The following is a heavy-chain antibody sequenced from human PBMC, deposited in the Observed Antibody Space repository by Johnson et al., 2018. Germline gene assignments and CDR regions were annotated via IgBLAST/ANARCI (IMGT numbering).Heavy chain of an antibody. D-gene: IGHD3-22*01. V-gene: IGHV4-34*01. Sequence: QVQLQQWGAALLKPSETLSLTCAVYGGSFSGYYWCWIRQPPGKGLEWIGEINHSGSTNYNPSLKSRVTISVDTSKNQFSLKLSSVTAADTAVYYCARVYYYGSSAFDAFDIWGQGTMVTVSS. CDR2: INHSGST. CDR3: ARVYYYGSSAFDAFDI. CDR1: GGSFSGYY. J-gene: IGHJ3*02.